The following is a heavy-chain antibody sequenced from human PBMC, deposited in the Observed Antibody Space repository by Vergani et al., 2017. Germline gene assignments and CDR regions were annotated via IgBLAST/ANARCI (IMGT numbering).Heavy chain of an antibody. Sequence: QVQLVQSGAEVKKPGSSVKVSCKASGGTFSSYTISWVRQAPGQGLEWMGRIIPILGIANYAQKFQGRVTITADKSTSTAYMELSSLRSEDTAVYYCAGENIVVVPAAIPLDYWGQGTLVTVSS. CDR2: IIPILGIA. CDR1: GGTFSSYT. J-gene: IGHJ4*02. D-gene: IGHD2-2*02. CDR3: AGENIVVVPAAIPLDY. V-gene: IGHV1-69*08.